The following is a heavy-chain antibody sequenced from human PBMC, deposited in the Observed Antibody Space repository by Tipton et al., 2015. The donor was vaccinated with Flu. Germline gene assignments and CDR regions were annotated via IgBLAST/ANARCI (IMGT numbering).Heavy chain of an antibody. D-gene: IGHD4/OR15-4a*01. CDR2: IKGTHSGGTT. V-gene: IGHV3-15*01. CDR1: GLTFSGAW. J-gene: IGHJ3*01. Sequence: SLRLSCAASGLTFSGAWMSWVRQAPGKGPEWVGRIKGTHSGGTTDYAAPVKGRFIISRDDSTNTVHLQMSSLKIEDTAIYFCIFYGAGIRGIAWGQGTTVTVSS. CDR3: IFYGAGIRGIA.